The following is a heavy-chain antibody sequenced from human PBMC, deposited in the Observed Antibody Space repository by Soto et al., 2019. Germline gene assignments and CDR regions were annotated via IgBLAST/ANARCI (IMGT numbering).Heavy chain of an antibody. CDR3: ANYGSGSYYFGP. D-gene: IGHD3-10*01. CDR2: IDTVTGNT. Sequence: ASVKVSCKASGYTFTRYAIHWVRQAPGQRLEWMGWIDTVTGNTKYSQKFQGRVTFTRDTSASTAYMELSSLRPEDTAIYYCANYGSGSYYFGPWGQG. V-gene: IGHV1-3*04. CDR1: GYTFTRYA. J-gene: IGHJ5*02.